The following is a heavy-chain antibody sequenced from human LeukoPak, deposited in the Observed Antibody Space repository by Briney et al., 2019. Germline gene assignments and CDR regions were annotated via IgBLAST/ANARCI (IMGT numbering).Heavy chain of an antibody. CDR3: AKAQFGELLTP. Sequence: GGSLRLSCAASGFTFSSYSMNWVRQAPGKGLEWVSSISSSSSYIYYADSVKGRFTISRDNSKNTLYLQMNSLRAEDTAVYYCAKAQFGELLTPWGQGTLVTVSS. D-gene: IGHD3-10*01. CDR2: ISSSSSYI. J-gene: IGHJ5*02. V-gene: IGHV3-21*04. CDR1: GFTFSSYS.